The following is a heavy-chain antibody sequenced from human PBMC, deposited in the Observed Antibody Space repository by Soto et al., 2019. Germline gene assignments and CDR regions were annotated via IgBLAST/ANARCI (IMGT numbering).Heavy chain of an antibody. D-gene: IGHD3-22*01. V-gene: IGHV4-59*01. CDR2: IYYTGST. J-gene: IGHJ4*03. CDR1: GGSISTYY. CDR3: ARATYYYDRSGYLYYFDY. Sequence: SETLSLTCTVSGGSISTYYWTWIRQPPGKGLEWIGHIYYTGSTNYNPSLKSRVTVSVDTSKNQFSLKLSSVTAADTALYYCARATYYYDRSGYLYYFDYWGQGTTVTVSS.